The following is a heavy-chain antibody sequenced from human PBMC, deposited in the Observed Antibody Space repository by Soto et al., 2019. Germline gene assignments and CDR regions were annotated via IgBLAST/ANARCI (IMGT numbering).Heavy chain of an antibody. CDR2: INHSGST. CDR1: GGFLSGYE. J-gene: IGHJ5*02. Sequence: SETLSPPRAVYGGFLSGYERSLIRQPPGKGLEWIGEINHSGSTNYNPSLKSRVTISVDTSKNQFSLKLSSVTAADTAVYYCARGLRILWFGELHRNWFDPWGQGTLVTVSS. CDR3: ARGLRILWFGELHRNWFDP. D-gene: IGHD3-10*01. V-gene: IGHV4-34*01.